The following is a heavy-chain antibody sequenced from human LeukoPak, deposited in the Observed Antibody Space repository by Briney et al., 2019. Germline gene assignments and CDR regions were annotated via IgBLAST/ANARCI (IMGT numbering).Heavy chain of an antibody. CDR3: ARDHGMTFWSGYYSDY. CDR1: GGTFSSYA. D-gene: IGHD3-3*01. V-gene: IGHV1-69*04. Sequence: GSSVKVSCKASGGTFSSYAISWVRQAPGQGLEWMGRIIPILGIANYAQKFQGRVTITADKSTSAAYMELSSLRSEDTAVYYCARDHGMTFWSGYYSDYWGQGTLVTVSS. CDR2: IIPILGIA. J-gene: IGHJ4*02.